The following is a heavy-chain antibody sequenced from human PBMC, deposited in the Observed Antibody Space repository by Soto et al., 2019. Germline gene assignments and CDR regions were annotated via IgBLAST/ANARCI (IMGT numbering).Heavy chain of an antibody. Sequence: HPGGSLRLSCAASGFTVSSNYMSWVRQAPGKGLEWVSVIYSGGSTYYADSVKGRFTISRDNSKNTLYLQMNSLRAEDTVVYYCARDLYYVFWSGHNRDYYYYYMDVWGKGTTVTVSS. J-gene: IGHJ6*03. D-gene: IGHD3-3*01. CDR2: IYSGGST. CDR3: ARDLYYVFWSGHNRDYYYYYMDV. CDR1: GFTVSSNY. V-gene: IGHV3-66*01.